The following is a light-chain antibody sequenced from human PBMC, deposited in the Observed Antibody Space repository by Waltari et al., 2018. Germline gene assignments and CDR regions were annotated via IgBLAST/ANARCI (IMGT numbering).Light chain of an antibody. V-gene: IGKV3-15*01. CDR1: QSVTSN. Sequence: EIVMTQSPATLSVSAGERATLSCRASQSVTSNLAWYQQTLGQAPRLLIYDASTRATGVPARFSGSGSGTEFTLTISSLQSEDFALYYCQQYNNWPWTFGQGTKVEIK. J-gene: IGKJ1*01. CDR2: DAS. CDR3: QQYNNWPWT.